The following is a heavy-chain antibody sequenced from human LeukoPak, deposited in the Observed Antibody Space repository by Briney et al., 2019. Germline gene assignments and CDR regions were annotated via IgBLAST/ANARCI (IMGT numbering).Heavy chain of an antibody. CDR1: GGSISNYY. CDR2: IYYSGST. Sequence: SETLSLTCTVSGGSISNYYWSWIRQPPGKGLEWIGYIYYSGSTNYNPSLKSRVTISVDTSKNQFSLKLSSVTAADTAVYYCARDNDFWNSASQYYYYGMDVWGQGTTVTVSS. V-gene: IGHV4-59*01. CDR3: ARDNDFWNSASQYYYYGMDV. D-gene: IGHD3-3*01. J-gene: IGHJ6*02.